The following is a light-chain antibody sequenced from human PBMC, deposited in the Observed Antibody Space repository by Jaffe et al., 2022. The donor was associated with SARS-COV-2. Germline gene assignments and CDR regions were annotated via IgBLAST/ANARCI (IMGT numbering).Light chain of an antibody. CDR1: QSVLFSTNNKNA. V-gene: IGKV4-1*01. J-gene: IGKJ1*01. CDR3: HQFSSVVWT. CDR2: WAS. Sequence: DIVMTQSPDSLAVSLGERATINCKSSQSVLFSTNNKNALAWYQQKRGQPPKMLINWASTRESGVPDRFSGSGSGTDFTLTISSLQAEDVAVYFCHQFSSVVWTFGQGTKVEIK.